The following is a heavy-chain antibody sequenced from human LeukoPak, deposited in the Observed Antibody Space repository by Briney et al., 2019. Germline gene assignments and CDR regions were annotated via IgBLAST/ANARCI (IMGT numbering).Heavy chain of an antibody. CDR3: ARRSRDGYITARFDY. D-gene: IGHD5-24*01. J-gene: IGHJ4*02. Sequence: SETLSLTCAVYGGSFSGYYWSWIRQPPGKGLEWIGEINHSGSTNYNPSLKSRVTISVDTSKNQFSLKLSSVTAADTAVYYCARRSRDGYITARFDYWGQGTLVTVSS. V-gene: IGHV4-34*01. CDR1: GGSFSGYY. CDR2: INHSGST.